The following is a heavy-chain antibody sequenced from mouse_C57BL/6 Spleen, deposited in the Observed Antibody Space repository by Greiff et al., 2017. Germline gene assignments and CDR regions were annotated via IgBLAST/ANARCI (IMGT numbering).Heavy chain of an antibody. CDR3: ARFNGYDLCRDY. D-gene: IGHD2-2*01. CDR1: GYTFTSYW. J-gene: IGHJ2*01. Sequence: VQLQQSGTELVKPGASVKLSCKASGYTFTSYWMHWVKQRPGQGLEWIGNINPSNGGTNYNEKFKSKATLTVDKSSSTAYMQLSSLTSEDSAFYYCARFNGYDLCRDYWGQGTTLTVSS. CDR2: INPSNGGT. V-gene: IGHV1-53*01.